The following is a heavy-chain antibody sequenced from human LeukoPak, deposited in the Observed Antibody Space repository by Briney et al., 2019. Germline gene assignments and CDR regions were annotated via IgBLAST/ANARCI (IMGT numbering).Heavy chain of an antibody. D-gene: IGHD1-26*01. J-gene: IGHJ4*02. CDR3: ARGKWDLLDGGYFDY. CDR2: IYPGDSDT. Sequence: RGESLKISCKVSGYSFTNYWIVWVRQMPGKGLEWMGIIYPGDSDTRYSPSFQGQVTISADKSISTAYLQWSSLKASDTAMYYCARGKWDLLDGGYFDYWGQGTLVTVSS. V-gene: IGHV5-51*01. CDR1: GYSFTNYW.